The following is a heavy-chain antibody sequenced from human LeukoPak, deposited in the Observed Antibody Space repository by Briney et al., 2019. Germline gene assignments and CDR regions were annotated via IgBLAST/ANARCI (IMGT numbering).Heavy chain of an antibody. CDR2: IYYSGST. V-gene: IGHV4-61*08. CDR3: ARGDCSSTSCYAGDWFDP. D-gene: IGHD2-2*01. Sequence: PSETLSLTCTVSGGSISSGDYYWSWIRQPPGKGLEWIGYIYYSGSTNYNPSLKSRVTISVDTSKNQFSLKLSSVTAADTAVYYCARGDCSSTSCYAGDWFDPWGQGTLVTVSS. CDR1: GGSISSGDYY. J-gene: IGHJ5*02.